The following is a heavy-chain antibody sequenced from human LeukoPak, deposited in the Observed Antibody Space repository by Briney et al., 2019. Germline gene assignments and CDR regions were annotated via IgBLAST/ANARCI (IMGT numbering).Heavy chain of an antibody. CDR3: AKDLSSPGYFFDY. CDR2: IRDDGGNK. J-gene: IGHJ4*02. CDR1: GFTFRSYA. D-gene: IGHD6-6*01. V-gene: IGHV3-30*02. Sequence: PGGSLRLSCAASGFTFRSYAMHWVRQAPGKGLEWVAFIRDDGGNKYYADSVKGRFTISRDNSKNALYLQMNSLRAEDTAVYYCAKDLSSPGYFFDYWGQGTLVSVSS.